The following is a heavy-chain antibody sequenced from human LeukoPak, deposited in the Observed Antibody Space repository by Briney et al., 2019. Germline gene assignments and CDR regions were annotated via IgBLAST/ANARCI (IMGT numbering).Heavy chain of an antibody. CDR1: GFTLSSYA. CDR3: ARQNAPHGNFDY. Sequence: GGSLRLSCAASGFTLSSYAMHWVRQPAGKGLEWVSAIGTAGDTFYPGSVKGRFTISRENAKKSLFLQMNSLRAEDTAVYYCARQNAPHGNFDYWGQGTLVTVSS. D-gene: IGHD1-26*01. V-gene: IGHV3-13*01. CDR2: IGTAGDT. J-gene: IGHJ4*02.